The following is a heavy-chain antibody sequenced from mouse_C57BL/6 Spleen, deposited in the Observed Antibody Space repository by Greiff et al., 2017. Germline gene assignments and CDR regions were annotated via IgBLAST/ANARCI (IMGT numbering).Heavy chain of an antibody. CDR3: AREGYDPAYFDY. CDR1: GFTFSDYG. D-gene: IGHD2-3*01. Sequence: EVKVEESGGGLVKPGGSLKLSCAASGFTFSDYGMHWVRQAPEKGLEWVAYISSGSSTIYYADTVKGRFTISRDNAKNTLFLQMTSLRSEDTAMYYCAREGYDPAYFDYWGQGTTLTVSS. CDR2: ISSGSSTI. J-gene: IGHJ2*01. V-gene: IGHV5-17*01.